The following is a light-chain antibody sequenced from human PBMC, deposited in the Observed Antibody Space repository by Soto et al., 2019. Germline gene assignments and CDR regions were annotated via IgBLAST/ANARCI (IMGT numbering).Light chain of an antibody. Sequence: EIVLKQSPDTLSLSPGERATLSCRASQSVKNNYLAWYQQKPGQPPRFLIYDASSRATGIPDRFSGSGSGTDFTLTISRLEPEDFAVYYCQQYGSTPRTFGGGTKVDIK. V-gene: IGKV3-20*01. J-gene: IGKJ4*01. CDR1: QSVKNNY. CDR2: DAS. CDR3: QQYGSTPRT.